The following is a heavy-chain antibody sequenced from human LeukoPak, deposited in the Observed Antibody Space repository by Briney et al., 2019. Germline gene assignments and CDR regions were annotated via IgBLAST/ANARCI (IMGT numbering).Heavy chain of an antibody. CDR1: GYTFTSYG. CDR3: ARDLGGYDYPNRFDP. CDR2: ISAYNGNT. J-gene: IGHJ5*02. V-gene: IGHV1-18*01. Sequence: GASVKVSCKASGYTFTSYGISWVRQAPGQGLEWMGWISAYNGNTNYAQKLQGRVTMTTDTSTSTAYMELRSLRSDDTAVYYCARDLGGYDYPNRFDPWGQGTLVTVSS. D-gene: IGHD5-12*01.